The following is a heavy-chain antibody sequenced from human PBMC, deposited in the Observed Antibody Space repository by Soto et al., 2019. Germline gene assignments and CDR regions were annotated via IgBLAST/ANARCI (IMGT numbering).Heavy chain of an antibody. CDR3: ARSPRYYDSPAQFDY. Sequence: SETLSLTCTVSGDSISSGDYYWSWIRQPPGKGLEWIGYIYYSGSTYYNPSLKSRVTISVDTSKNQFSLKLSSVTAADTAVYYCARSPRYYDSPAQFDYWGQGTLVTVSS. CDR1: GDSISSGDYY. D-gene: IGHD3-22*01. J-gene: IGHJ4*02. CDR2: IYYSGST. V-gene: IGHV4-30-4*01.